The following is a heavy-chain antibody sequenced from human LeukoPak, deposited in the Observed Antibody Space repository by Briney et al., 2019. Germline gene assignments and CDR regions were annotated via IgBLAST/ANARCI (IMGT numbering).Heavy chain of an antibody. D-gene: IGHD6-19*01. CDR1: GLNFDDSA. V-gene: IGHV3-43*02. CDR3: AKDGFPGIAKAGMVY. J-gene: IGHJ4*02. CDR2: ISADGGST. Sequence: GGSLRLSCVASGLNFDDSAMHWVRQAPGKGLEWVSLISADGGSTFSADSVKGRFTISRDNSKNTVYLQMNSLRAEDTAVYYCAKDGFPGIAKAGMVYWGQGTLVTVSS.